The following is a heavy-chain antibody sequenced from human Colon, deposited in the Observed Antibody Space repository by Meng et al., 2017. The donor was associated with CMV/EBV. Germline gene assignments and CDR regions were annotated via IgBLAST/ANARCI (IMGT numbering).Heavy chain of an antibody. D-gene: IGHD2-21*01. CDR1: GYTCTDYF. CDR2: INPGSGVT. J-gene: IGHJ4*02. CDR3: ATPYCSGDCYPYFDF. Sequence: SGYTCTDYFIHWLRLAPGQGPEWMGWINPGSGVTNYAQKFQGRVSMSRDTSINTAYMEVTGLRSDDTAVYYCATPYCSGDCYPYFDFWGRGTLVTVSS. V-gene: IGHV1-2*02.